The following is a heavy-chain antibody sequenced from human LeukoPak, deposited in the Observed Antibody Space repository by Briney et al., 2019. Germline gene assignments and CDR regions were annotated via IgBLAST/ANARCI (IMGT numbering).Heavy chain of an antibody. J-gene: IGHJ4*02. V-gene: IGHV3-23*01. CDR1: GFTLSSYE. CDR2: IEYSGGSA. D-gene: IGHD6-19*01. Sequence: GGSLRLSCIVSGFTLSSYEMSWIRQAPGKGLEWVASIEYSGGSAYYADSVKGRFSISREDSKNTLYLQLNSLSAEDTALYYCTRTSGWYGISWGQGTLVTVSS. CDR3: TRTSGWYGIS.